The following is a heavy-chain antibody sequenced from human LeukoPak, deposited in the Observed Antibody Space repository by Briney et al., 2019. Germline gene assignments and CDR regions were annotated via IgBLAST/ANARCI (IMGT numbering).Heavy chain of an antibody. CDR2: IRYDGSNK. J-gene: IGHJ4*02. Sequence: SGGSLRLSCAASGFTFSSYGINWVRQAPGKGLEWVAFIRYDGSNKYYADSAKGRFTISRDNSKNTVYLQMNSLRPEDTAVYYCAKDRTLGYCSGPSCYQGYFDYWGQGTLVTVSS. CDR3: AKDRTLGYCSGPSCYQGYFDY. V-gene: IGHV3-30*02. D-gene: IGHD2-2*01. CDR1: GFTFSSYG.